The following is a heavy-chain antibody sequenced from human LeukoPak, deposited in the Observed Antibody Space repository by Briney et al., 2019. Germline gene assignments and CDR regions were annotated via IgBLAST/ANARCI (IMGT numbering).Heavy chain of an antibody. D-gene: IGHD6-13*01. V-gene: IGHV3-7*01. CDR1: GFTFSNYW. Sequence: PGGSLRLSCAASGFTFSNYWMSWVRQAPGRGLEWVANIKHDGSEKYYVDSVKGRFTISRDNAKNSLYLQMNSLRAEDTAVYYCAREFIAAAGTFDPWGQGTLVTVSS. J-gene: IGHJ5*02. CDR3: AREFIAAAGTFDP. CDR2: IKHDGSEK.